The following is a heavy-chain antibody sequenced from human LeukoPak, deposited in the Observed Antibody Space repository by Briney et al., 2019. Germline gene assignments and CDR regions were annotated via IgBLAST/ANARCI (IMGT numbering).Heavy chain of an antibody. CDR1: GFTFNNYG. J-gene: IGHJ5*02. Sequence: GGSLRLSCAASGFTFNNYGIHWVRQAPGKGLEWVAVIWYDGSNKYYADSLKGRFTISRDNSKNTLYLQINSLRAEDTAVYYCARGGYYDSGGYFDWFDPWGQGTLVTVSS. CDR3: ARGGYYDSGGYFDWFDP. V-gene: IGHV3-33*01. CDR2: IWYDGSNK. D-gene: IGHD3-22*01.